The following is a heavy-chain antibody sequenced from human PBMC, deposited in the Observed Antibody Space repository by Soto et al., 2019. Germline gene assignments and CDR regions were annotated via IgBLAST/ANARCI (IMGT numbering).Heavy chain of an antibody. J-gene: IGHJ5*02. D-gene: IGHD6-25*01. CDR2: MNPKSGNT. CDR3: ARAAASLDP. CDR1: GYSFTSYD. Sequence: QVQLVQSGAELKKPGASVKVSCKASGYSFTSYDINWVRQATGQGLEWMGGMNPKSGNTGFAQKFKGRVNMTMDPSISTAYMELDSLRSEDTAVYYCARAAASLDPWGQGTLVTVSS. V-gene: IGHV1-8*01.